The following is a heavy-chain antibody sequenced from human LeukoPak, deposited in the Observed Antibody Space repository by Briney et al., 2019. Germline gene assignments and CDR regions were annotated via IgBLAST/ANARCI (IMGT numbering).Heavy chain of an antibody. V-gene: IGHV4-39*01. CDR1: GGSIRSTIYY. CDR2: IYYSGST. Sequence: PSETLSLTCTVSGGSIRSTIYYWGWIRQPPGKGLEWIGSIYYSGSTYYNPSLKSRVTMSVDTSKNQFSLKLSSVTAADTAVYFCARQYNTGWPYFDYWGQGTLVTVSS. J-gene: IGHJ4*02. CDR3: ARQYNTGWPYFDY. D-gene: IGHD6-19*01.